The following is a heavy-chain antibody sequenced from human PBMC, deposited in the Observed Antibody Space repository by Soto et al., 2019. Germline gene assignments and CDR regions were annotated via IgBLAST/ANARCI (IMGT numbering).Heavy chain of an antibody. CDR2: ISPDGSEE. CDR1: GFTCSGYW. D-gene: IGHD2-8*02. CDR3: TRDLNHDTGP. V-gene: IGHV3-7*04. Sequence: EVQLVESGGGLVQPGGSLRLSCAASGFTCSGYWMTWVRQAPGKGLEGVASISPDGSEEYYVDSVKGRFTISRDNAKKSVYLQMNSLRGEDTALYYCTRDLNHDTGPWGQGTQVTVSS. J-gene: IGHJ5*02.